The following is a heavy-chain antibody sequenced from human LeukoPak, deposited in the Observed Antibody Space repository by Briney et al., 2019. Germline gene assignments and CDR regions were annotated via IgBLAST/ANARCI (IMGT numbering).Heavy chain of an antibody. CDR3: ARVSRWLGYYFDY. CDR1: GGSISSGGYS. D-gene: IGHD5-12*01. Sequence: SETLSLTCTVSGGSISSGGYSWSWIRQPPGKGLEWVGYIYHSGSTYYNPSLKSRVTISVDRSKNQFSLKLSSVTAADTAVYYCARVSRWLGYYFDYWGQGTLVTVSS. J-gene: IGHJ4*02. V-gene: IGHV4-30-2*01. CDR2: IYHSGST.